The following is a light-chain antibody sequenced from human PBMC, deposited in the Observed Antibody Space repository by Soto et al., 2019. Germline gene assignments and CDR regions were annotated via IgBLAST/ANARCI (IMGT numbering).Light chain of an antibody. Sequence: DIQMTHSPSTLSASVGDRVTITGLASQTISSYLNWYQQKPGKAPKLLIYAASSLQSGVPSRFSGSGSGTDFTLTISSLQPEDFATYYCQQSYSTLWTFGQGTKVDIK. CDR3: QQSYSTLWT. CDR2: AAS. V-gene: IGKV1-39*01. CDR1: QTISSY. J-gene: IGKJ1*01.